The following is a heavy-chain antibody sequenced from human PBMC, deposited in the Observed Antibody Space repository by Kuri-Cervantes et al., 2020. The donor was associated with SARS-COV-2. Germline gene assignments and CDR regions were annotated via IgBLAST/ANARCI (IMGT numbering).Heavy chain of an antibody. CDR3: ARDSWYSSSWYRIDY. CDR1: GGTFSSYA. Sequence: SVKVSCKASGGTFSSYAISWVRQAPGQGLEWMGGIIPIFGTANYAQKFQGRVTITADESTSTAYMELSSLRSEDTAVYYCARDSWYSSSWYRIDYWGQGTLVTVSS. J-gene: IGHJ4*02. V-gene: IGHV1-69*13. CDR2: IIPIFGTA. D-gene: IGHD6-13*01.